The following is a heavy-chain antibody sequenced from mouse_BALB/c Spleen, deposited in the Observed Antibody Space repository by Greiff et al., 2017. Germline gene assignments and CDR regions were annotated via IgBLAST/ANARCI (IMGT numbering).Heavy chain of an antibody. D-gene: IGHD2-3*01. CDR3: AREGGYYDY. V-gene: IGHV5-17*02. CDR1: GFTFSSFG. CDR2: ISSGSSTI. J-gene: IGHJ2*01. Sequence: EVQGVESGGGLVQPGGSRKLSCAASGFTFSSFGMHWVRQAPEKGLEWVAYISSGSSTIYYPDSVKGRFTISRDNARNILYLQMSSLRSEDTAMYYCAREGGYYDYWGQGTTLTVSS.